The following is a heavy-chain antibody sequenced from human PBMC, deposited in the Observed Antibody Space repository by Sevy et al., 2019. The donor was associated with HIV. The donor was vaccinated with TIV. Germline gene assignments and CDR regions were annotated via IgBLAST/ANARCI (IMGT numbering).Heavy chain of an antibody. V-gene: IGHV3-7*01. Sequence: GGSLRLSCAASGFSFGNYWMSWVRQAPGKGLEWVANIKQDGSKREYVDSVKGRLTISRDNGKNSVYLQMDSLRAEDTAVYYCAREGSGGLDYWGQGTLVTVSS. J-gene: IGHJ4*02. D-gene: IGHD2-15*01. CDR1: GFSFGNYW. CDR3: AREGSGGLDY. CDR2: IKQDGSKR.